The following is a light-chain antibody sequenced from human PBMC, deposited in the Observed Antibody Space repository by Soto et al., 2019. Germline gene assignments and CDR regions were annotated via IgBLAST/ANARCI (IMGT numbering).Light chain of an antibody. Sequence: DIQMNQSPSSLSASVGDRVTITCRASPIISSYLNWYQQKPGTTPKLLIYAASSLQSGIPSRFSGSGSGTDFTLTISSLQPEDFATYYCQQNYNTPPAVDGRTKVEIK. CDR3: QQNYNTPPA. CDR1: PIISSY. J-gene: IGKJ4*01. V-gene: IGKV1-39*01. CDR2: AAS.